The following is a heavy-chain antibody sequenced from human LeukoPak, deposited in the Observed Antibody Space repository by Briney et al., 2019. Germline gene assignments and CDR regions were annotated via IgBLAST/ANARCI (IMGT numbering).Heavy chain of an antibody. J-gene: IGHJ4*02. CDR1: GFTFSSYG. Sequence: PGGSLRLSCAASGFTFSSYGMSRVRQAPGKGLEWVSAISGSGGSTYYADSVKGRFTISRDNSKNTLYLQMNSLRAEDTAVYYCAKAHQIYCSGGSCYSGYWGQGTLVTVSS. D-gene: IGHD2-15*01. V-gene: IGHV3-23*01. CDR3: AKAHQIYCSGGSCYSGY. CDR2: ISGSGGST.